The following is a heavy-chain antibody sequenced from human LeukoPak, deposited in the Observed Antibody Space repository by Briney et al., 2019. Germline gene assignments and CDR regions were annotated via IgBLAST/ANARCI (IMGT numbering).Heavy chain of an antibody. CDR3: ASPRNGY. CDR2: INNVGGGT. V-gene: IGHV3-23*01. Sequence: GGSLRLSCAASGFTFSSDAMSWVRQAPVRGLEWVSGINNVGGGTYNPDSVKGRFTISRDNSKNTLYLQMNSLRAEDTAVYYCASPRNGYWGQGALVTVSS. CDR1: GFTFSSDA. D-gene: IGHD2-8*01. J-gene: IGHJ4*02.